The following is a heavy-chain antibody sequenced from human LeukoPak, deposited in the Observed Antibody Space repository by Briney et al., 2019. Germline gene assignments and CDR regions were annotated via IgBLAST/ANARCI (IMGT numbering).Heavy chain of an antibody. CDR3: ARGLGRTAMVTRGGVRFDY. CDR2: MNPNSGNT. D-gene: IGHD5-18*01. V-gene: IGHV1-8*01. CDR1: GYTFTSSD. Sequence: ASVKVSCKASGYTFTSSDINWVRQATGQGLEGMGWMNPNSGNTGYAQKFQGRVAMTRNTSITTAYMELSSLRSEDTAVYYCARGLGRTAMVTRGGVRFDYWGQGTLVTVSS. J-gene: IGHJ4*02.